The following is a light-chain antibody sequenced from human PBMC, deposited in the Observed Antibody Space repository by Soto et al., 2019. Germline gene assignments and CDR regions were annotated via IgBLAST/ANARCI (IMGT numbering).Light chain of an antibody. CDR2: EVS. CDR1: SGGVGDFDY. CDR3: FSFTTTSTHV. Sequence: QSALTQPASVSGSPGQSITISCTATSGGVGDFDYVSWYQQHPGEAPKLIIYEVSHRPSGVSDRFSGSKSGDTASLTISGLQVQDEAEYFCFSFTTTSTHVFGTGTKVTVL. V-gene: IGLV2-14*01. J-gene: IGLJ1*01.